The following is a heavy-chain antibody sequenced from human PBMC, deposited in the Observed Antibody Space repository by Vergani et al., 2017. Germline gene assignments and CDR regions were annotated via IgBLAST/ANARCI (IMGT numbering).Heavy chain of an antibody. D-gene: IGHD4-17*01. V-gene: IGHV3-13*01. Sequence: VQLVESGGGVVQPGGSLRLSCAASGFTFSTYDMHWVRQATGKGLEWVSAIGTAGDTYYPGSVKGRFTISRDNAKNSLYLQMNSLRAEDTAVYHCARPSAPGDYDALDIWGQGTMVTVSS. CDR1: GFTFSTYD. J-gene: IGHJ3*02. CDR3: ARPSAPGDYDALDI. CDR2: IGTAGDT.